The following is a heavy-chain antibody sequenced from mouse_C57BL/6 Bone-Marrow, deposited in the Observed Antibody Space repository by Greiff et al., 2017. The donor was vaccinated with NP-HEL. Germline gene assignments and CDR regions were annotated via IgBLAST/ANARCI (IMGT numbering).Heavy chain of an antibody. Sequence: VQLQQSGAELVRPGASVKLSCTASGFNIKDDYMHWVKQRPEQGLEWIGWIDPENGDTEYDSKFQGKATITADTSSNTAYLQLSRKTSEDTAVYNCTTDKAARGVEYWGQGTLVTVAA. CDR1: GFNIKDDY. V-gene: IGHV14-4*01. CDR2: IDPENGDT. CDR3: TTDKAARGVEY. J-gene: IGHJ3*01.